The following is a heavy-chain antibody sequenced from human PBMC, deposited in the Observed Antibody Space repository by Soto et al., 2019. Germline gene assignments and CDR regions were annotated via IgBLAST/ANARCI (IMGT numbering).Heavy chain of an antibody. V-gene: IGHV1-18*01. D-gene: IGHD3-3*01. Sequence: QVQLVQSGAEVKKPGASVKVSCKASGYTFTSYGISWVRQAPGQGLEWMGWISAYNGNTNYAQKLQGRVTMTTDTSTSTAYWELGGLRSDDRAGYSCARGMTGDFWSGFDRFDPWGQGTLVTVSS. CDR2: ISAYNGNT. J-gene: IGHJ5*02. CDR3: ARGMTGDFWSGFDRFDP. CDR1: GYTFTSYG.